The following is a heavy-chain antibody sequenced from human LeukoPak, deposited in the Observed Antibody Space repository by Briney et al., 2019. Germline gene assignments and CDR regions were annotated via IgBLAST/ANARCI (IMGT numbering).Heavy chain of an antibody. CDR1: GGSISSYY. CDR2: IYTSGST. CDR3: AREGYDFWSLNWFDP. J-gene: IGHJ5*02. D-gene: IGHD3-3*01. Sequence: PSETLSLTCTVSGGSISSYYWSWIRQPAGKGLEWIGRIYTSGSTNYNPSLKSRVTMSVDTSKNQFSLKLSSVTAAVPAVYYCAREGYDFWSLNWFDPWGQGTLVTVS. V-gene: IGHV4-4*07.